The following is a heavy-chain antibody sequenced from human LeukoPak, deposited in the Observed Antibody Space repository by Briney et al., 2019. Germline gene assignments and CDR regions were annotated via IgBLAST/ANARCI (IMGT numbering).Heavy chain of an antibody. CDR3: ATWATVTTTPFDY. D-gene: IGHD4-17*01. Sequence: ASVKVSCKVSGYTLTELSMHWVRQAPGKGLEWVGGFDPEDGETIYAQKFQGRVTMTEDTSTDTAYMELSSLRSEDTAVYYCATWATVTTTPFDYWGQGTLVTVSS. J-gene: IGHJ4*02. V-gene: IGHV1-24*01. CDR1: GYTLTELS. CDR2: FDPEDGET.